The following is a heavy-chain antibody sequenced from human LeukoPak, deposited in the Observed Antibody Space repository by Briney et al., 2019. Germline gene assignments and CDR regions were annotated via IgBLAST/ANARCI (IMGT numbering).Heavy chain of an antibody. CDR1: GFTFSNYW. Sequence: GGSLRLSCAASGFTFSNYWMSWVRQAPGKGLEWVANIRQDESERYYVDSVRGRFTISRDNAKRSLYLRMDSLRAEDTAMYFCTRVVDSSSSRYQAMPYWGQGTLATVSS. CDR3: TRVVDSSSSRYQAMPY. CDR2: IRQDESER. J-gene: IGHJ4*02. V-gene: IGHV3-7*01. D-gene: IGHD2-2*01.